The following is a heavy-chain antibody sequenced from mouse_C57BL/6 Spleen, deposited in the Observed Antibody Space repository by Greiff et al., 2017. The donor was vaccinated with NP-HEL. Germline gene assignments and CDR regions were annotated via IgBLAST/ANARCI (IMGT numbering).Heavy chain of an antibody. D-gene: IGHD1-2*01. J-gene: IGHJ2*01. CDR2: ISYSGST. CDR3: ARTARIKY. V-gene: IGHV3-2*02. CDR1: GYSITSGYG. Sequence: EVHLVESGPGLVKPSQSLSLTCTVTGYSITSGYGWNWIRQFPGNKLEWMGYISYSGSTNYNPSLKSRISITRDTSKNQFFLQLNSVTTEDTATYDWARTARIKYWGQGTTLTVSS.